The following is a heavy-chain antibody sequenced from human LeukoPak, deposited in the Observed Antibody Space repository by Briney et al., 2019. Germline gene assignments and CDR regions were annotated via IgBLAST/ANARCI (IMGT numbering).Heavy chain of an antibody. V-gene: IGHV4-59*01. D-gene: IGHD3-10*01. Sequence: PSETLSLTCTVSGGSISTYYWSWIRQPPGKGLEWIGYVYDRGISKFNPSLKSRVTISVDTSRNRFSLQLTSVTAADTAVYYCARGGGGPDTWGQGTLVTVSS. CDR3: ARGGGGPDT. CDR1: GGSISTYY. CDR2: VYDRGIS. J-gene: IGHJ5*02.